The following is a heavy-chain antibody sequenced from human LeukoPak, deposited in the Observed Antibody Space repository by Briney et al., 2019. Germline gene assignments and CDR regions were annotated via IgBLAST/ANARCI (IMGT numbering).Heavy chain of an antibody. CDR3: ATGGSYSSSFDY. J-gene: IGHJ4*02. CDR1: GYTFTSYD. Sequence: GASVKVSCKASGYTFTSYDINWVRQATGQGLEWMGWMNPNSGNTGYAQKFQGRVTMTEDTSTDTAYMELSSLRSEDTAVYYCATGGSYSSSFDYWGQGTLVTVSS. V-gene: IGHV1-8*01. D-gene: IGHD1-26*01. CDR2: MNPNSGNT.